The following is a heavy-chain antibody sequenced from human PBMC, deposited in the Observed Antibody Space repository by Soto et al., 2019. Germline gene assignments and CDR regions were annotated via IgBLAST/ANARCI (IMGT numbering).Heavy chain of an antibody. CDR2: IFTTGTTM. Sequence: GGSLRLSCVASGFTFSSYSIVWVRQAPGKGLEWLSYIFTTGTTMYYAGSVKGRFTVSRDNAKNSVFLLLNSLRAEDTAVYYCARDKDWAFDYWGQGTLVTVSS. J-gene: IGHJ4*02. D-gene: IGHD3-9*01. CDR1: GFTFSSYS. CDR3: ARDKDWAFDY. V-gene: IGHV3-48*03.